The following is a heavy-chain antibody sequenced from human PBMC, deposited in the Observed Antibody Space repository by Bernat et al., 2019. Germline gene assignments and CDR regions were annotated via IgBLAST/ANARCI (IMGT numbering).Heavy chain of an antibody. CDR1: GFTFSSYG. CDR2: IWYDGSNK. D-gene: IGHD3-10*01. Sequence: QVQLVESGGGVVQPGRSLRLSCAASGFTFSSYGMHWVRQAPGKGLEGVAVIWYDGSNKYYADSVKGRFTISRDNSKNTLYLQMNSLRAEDTAVYYCARGGSKLWFGELLLDYWGQGTLVTVSS. J-gene: IGHJ4*02. V-gene: IGHV3-33*01. CDR3: ARGGSKLWFGELLLDY.